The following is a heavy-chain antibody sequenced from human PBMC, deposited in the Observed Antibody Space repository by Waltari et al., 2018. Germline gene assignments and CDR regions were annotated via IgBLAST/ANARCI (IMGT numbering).Heavy chain of an antibody. Sequence: QVQLQQWGAGLLKPSATLSLPCAVSGGSFRGYYWSWIRQSPGKGLEWIGEINHSGSTNYNPSLKSRVTISPDMSKNKFSLKLISVTAADTGVYYCVSGTANWFDPWGRGTLVTVSP. J-gene: IGHJ5*02. CDR2: INHSGST. V-gene: IGHV4-34*01. CDR3: VSGTANWFDP. CDR1: GGSFRGYY.